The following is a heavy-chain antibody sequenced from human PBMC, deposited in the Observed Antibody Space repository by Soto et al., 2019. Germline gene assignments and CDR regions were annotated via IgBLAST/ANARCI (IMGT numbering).Heavy chain of an antibody. CDR1: GYTFTSYG. CDR3: ARDEEAHTFDP. J-gene: IGHJ5*02. Sequence: QVQLVQSGAEVKKPGASVKDCCKASGYTFTSYGISWMREAPGQGLEWMGWISPYNGNTNYAQKLQGRVTMTTDTSTSTAYMELRSLRSDDTAVYYCARDEEAHTFDPWGQGILVTVSS. V-gene: IGHV1-18*01. CDR2: ISPYNGNT.